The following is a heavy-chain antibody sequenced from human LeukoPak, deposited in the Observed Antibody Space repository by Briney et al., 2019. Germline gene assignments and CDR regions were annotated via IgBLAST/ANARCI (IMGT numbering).Heavy chain of an antibody. D-gene: IGHD3-10*01. CDR2: IYTSGST. CDR1: GGSISSYY. V-gene: IGHV4-4*07. Sequence: PSETLSLTCTVSGGSISSYYWSWIRQPAEKGLEWIGRIYTSGSTNYNPSLKSRVTMSVDTSKNQFSLKLSSVTAADTAVYYCARSRIWFGELYGFGPWGQGTLVTVSS. CDR3: ARSRIWFGELYGFGP. J-gene: IGHJ5*02.